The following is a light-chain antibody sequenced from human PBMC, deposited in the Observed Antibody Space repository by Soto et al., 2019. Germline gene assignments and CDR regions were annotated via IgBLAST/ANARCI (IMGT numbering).Light chain of an antibody. Sequence: DIQMTQSPSTLSASVGDRVTITCRASQSVSPWLAWYQQKPGKAPHLLIYMVSTLESGVPSRFSGSGSGTEFTLTISGLQPDDSATYYCQHYNSYSSFGQGTKVDIK. CDR3: QHYNSYSS. CDR2: MVS. J-gene: IGKJ1*01. CDR1: QSVSPW. V-gene: IGKV1-5*03.